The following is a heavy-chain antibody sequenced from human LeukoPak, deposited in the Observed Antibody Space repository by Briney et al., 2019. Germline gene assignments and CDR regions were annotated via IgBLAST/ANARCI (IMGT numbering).Heavy chain of an antibody. J-gene: IGHJ6*03. CDR3: ARAGWVRYYMDV. Sequence: ASVKVSCKASGYTFTSYGISWVRQAPGQGLEWMGIINPSGGSTSYAQKFQGRVTMTRDMSTSTVYMELSSLRSEDTAVYYCARAGWVRYYMDVWGKGTTVTVSS. D-gene: IGHD6-19*01. CDR2: INPSGGST. V-gene: IGHV1-46*01. CDR1: GYTFTSYG.